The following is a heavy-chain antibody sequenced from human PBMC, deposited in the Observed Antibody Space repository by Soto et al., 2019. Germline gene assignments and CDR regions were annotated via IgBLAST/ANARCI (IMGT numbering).Heavy chain of an antibody. D-gene: IGHD2-21*01. CDR3: ARGGSGDVGFKEF. CDR2: IIPVFVTV. J-gene: IGHJ4*02. V-gene: IGHV1-69*01. Sequence: QEQLVQSGAEVKKSGSSVKVSCKDTGGLFSSYAVSWVRQAPEQGLEWMGGIIPVFVTVYYAQKFQGRVTITADESTNTAHMELSSLRAEDTARYYCARGGSGDVGFKEFWGQGTLGTVPS. CDR1: GGLFSSYA.